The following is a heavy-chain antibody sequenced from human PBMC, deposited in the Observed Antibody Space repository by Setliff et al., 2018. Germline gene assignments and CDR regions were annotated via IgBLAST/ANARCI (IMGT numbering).Heavy chain of an antibody. Sequence: PGGSLRLSCAASGFTFSSYGMHWVRQAPGKGLEWVAVIWYDGSNKYYADSVKGRFTISRDNSKNTLYLQMNSLRAEDTAVYYCAKQGMIAPLYYFDYWGQGTRVTVSS. CDR3: AKQGMIAPLYYFDY. J-gene: IGHJ4*02. CDR2: IWYDGSNK. D-gene: IGHD2-15*01. V-gene: IGHV3-33*06. CDR1: GFTFSSYG.